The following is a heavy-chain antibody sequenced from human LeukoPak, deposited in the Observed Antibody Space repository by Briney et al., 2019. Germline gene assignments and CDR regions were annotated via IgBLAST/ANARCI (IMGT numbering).Heavy chain of an antibody. D-gene: IGHD2-15*01. J-gene: IGHJ6*02. Sequence: GGSLRLSCAASGFTFSSYWMHWVRQAPGKGLVWVSRINSDGSSTSYANSVKGRFTISRDNAKNTLYLQMNSLRAEDTAVYYCARDPVYCSGGSCYYYGMDVWGQGTTVTVSS. V-gene: IGHV3-74*01. CDR2: INSDGSST. CDR3: ARDPVYCSGGSCYYYGMDV. CDR1: GFTFSSYW.